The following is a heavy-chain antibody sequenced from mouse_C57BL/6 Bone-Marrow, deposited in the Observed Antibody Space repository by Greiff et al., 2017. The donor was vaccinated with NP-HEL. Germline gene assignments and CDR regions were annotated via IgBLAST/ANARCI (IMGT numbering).Heavy chain of an antibody. CDR1: GYTFTSYG. D-gene: IGHD1-1*01. CDR3: AKNYYGSSYGAY. CDR2: IYPRSGNT. V-gene: IGHV1-81*01. J-gene: IGHJ3*01. Sequence: VMLVESGAELARPGASVKLSCKASGYTFTSYGISWVKQRTGQGLEWIGEIYPRSGNTYYNEKFKGKATLTADKSSSTAYMELRSLTSEDSAVYFCAKNYYGSSYGAYWGQGTLVTVSA.